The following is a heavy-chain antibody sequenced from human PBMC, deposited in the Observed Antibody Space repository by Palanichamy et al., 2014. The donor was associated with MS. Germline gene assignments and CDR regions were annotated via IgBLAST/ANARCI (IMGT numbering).Heavy chain of an antibody. CDR3: VGSILTYGQGRGWNYFDY. J-gene: IGHJ4*02. CDR1: GFTVNNNY. CDR2: LHSNGIT. V-gene: IGHV3-53*01. Sequence: EVQLVESGGGLIQPGGSLRLSCAASGFTVNNNYMSWVRQAPGKGLEWVSILHSNGITYYADSVKGRFTISRDNSKNTMYLQMDSLRADDTAVFYCVGSILTYGQGRGWNYFDYWGQGTLVTVSS. D-gene: IGHD6-19*01.